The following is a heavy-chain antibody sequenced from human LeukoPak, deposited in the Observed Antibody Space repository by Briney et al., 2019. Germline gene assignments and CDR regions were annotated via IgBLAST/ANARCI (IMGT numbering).Heavy chain of an antibody. D-gene: IGHD3-22*01. CDR1: GGSFSGYY. CDR2: INHSGST. Sequence: PSETLSLTCAVYGGSFSGYYWSWIRQPPGKGLEWIGEINHSGSTNYNPSLKSRVTISVDTSKNQFSLKLSSVTAADTAVYYCASSYYDSSGYPLPPGFDYWCQGTLVTVSS. J-gene: IGHJ4*02. V-gene: IGHV4-34*01. CDR3: ASSYYDSSGYPLPPGFDY.